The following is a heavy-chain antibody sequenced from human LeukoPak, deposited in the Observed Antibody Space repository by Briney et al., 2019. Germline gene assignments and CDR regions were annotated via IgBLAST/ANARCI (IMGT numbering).Heavy chain of an antibody. J-gene: IGHJ4*02. CDR3: ARDQRVAAAGFYFDY. CDR1: GFTFSSFG. V-gene: IGHV3-33*01. Sequence: GGSLRLSCAASGFTFSSFGMHWVRQAPGKGLEWVAVIWYDGSTKYYADSVKGRFTISRDNSKNTLYLQMNSLRAEDTAVYYCARDQRVAAAGFYFDYWGQGTLVTVSS. CDR2: IWYDGSTK. D-gene: IGHD6-13*01.